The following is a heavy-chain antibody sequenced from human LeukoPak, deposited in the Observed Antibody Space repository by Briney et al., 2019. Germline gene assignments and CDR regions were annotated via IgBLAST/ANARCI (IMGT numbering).Heavy chain of an antibody. V-gene: IGHV1-69*05. CDR2: IIPIFGTA. Sequence: ASVKVSCKASGGTFSSYAISWVRQAPGQGLEWMGGIIPIFGTANYAQKFQGRVTITTDESTSTAYMELSSLRSEDTAVYYCARERVVDTAMVRDAFDIWGQGTMVTVSS. CDR1: GGTFSSYA. J-gene: IGHJ3*02. CDR3: ARERVVDTAMVRDAFDI. D-gene: IGHD5-18*01.